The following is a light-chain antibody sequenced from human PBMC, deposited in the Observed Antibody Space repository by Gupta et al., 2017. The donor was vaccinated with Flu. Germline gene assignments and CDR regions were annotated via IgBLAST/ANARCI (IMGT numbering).Light chain of an antibody. J-gene: IGLJ3*02. V-gene: IGLV1-40*01. CDR2: GNS. CDR3: QSYDSSLSHWV. Sequence: VTISCTGSNSNIGAGYNVHWYQQLPGTAPKLLIYGNSNRPSGVPDRISGSKSDTSASLAITGLQAEDEADYYCQSYDSSLSHWVFGGGTKLTVL. CDR1: NSNIGAGYN.